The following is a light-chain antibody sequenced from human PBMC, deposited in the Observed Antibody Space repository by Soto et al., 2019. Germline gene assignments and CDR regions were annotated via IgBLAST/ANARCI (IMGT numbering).Light chain of an antibody. V-gene: IGKV3D-15*01. J-gene: IGKJ1*01. CDR2: GAS. CDR1: QSVSSN. Sequence: EIVLTQSPATLSLSPGERATLSCRASQSVSSNLAWYQQKPGQAPRLLIFGASTRATGIPARFSGSGSGTDFTLTISSLEPEDFAVFYCQQYCSSPRTFGQGTKVDIK. CDR3: QQYCSSPRT.